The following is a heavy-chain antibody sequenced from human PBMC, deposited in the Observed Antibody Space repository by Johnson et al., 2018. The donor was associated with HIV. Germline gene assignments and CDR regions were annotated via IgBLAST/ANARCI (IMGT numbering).Heavy chain of an antibody. Sequence: VESGGGVVRPGGSLRLSCAASGFTFDDYGMSWVRQVPGKGLEWVSGLNWNGGSTGYADSVKGRFTISRDNAKNSLYLQMNSLRAEDTALYYCARVSEYYSDSRGSSAEDIWGQGTMVTVSS. CDR3: ARVSEYYSDSRGSSAEDI. D-gene: IGHD3-22*01. J-gene: IGHJ3*02. CDR1: GFTFDDYG. CDR2: LNWNGGST. V-gene: IGHV3-20*04.